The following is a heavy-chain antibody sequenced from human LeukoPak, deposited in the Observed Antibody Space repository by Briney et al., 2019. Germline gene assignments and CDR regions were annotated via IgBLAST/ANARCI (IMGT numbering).Heavy chain of an antibody. V-gene: IGHV3-30*04. D-gene: IGHD1-1*01. CDR2: ISYDGSNK. J-gene: IGHJ6*04. Sequence: GGSLRLSCAASGFTFSSYAMHWVRQAPGKGLEWVAVISYDGSNKYYADSVKGRFTISRDNSKNTLYLQMNSLRAEDTAVYYCARDRQLDYYYYYGMDVWGKGTTVTVSS. CDR3: ARDRQLDYYYYYGMDV. CDR1: GFTFSSYA.